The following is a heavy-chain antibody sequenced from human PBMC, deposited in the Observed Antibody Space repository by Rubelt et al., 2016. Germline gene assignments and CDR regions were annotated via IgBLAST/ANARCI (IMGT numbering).Heavy chain of an antibody. J-gene: IGHJ4*02. CDR2: ISSSGSTI. Sequence: EVQLVESGGGLVQPGGSLRLSCAASGFTFSSYEMNWVRQAPGKGLEWVSYISSSGSTIYYADSVKGRFTISRDNAKNSLYLQMNSLRAEDTAVYYWATSSSRFVEWLFHDDWGQGTLVTVSS. V-gene: IGHV3-48*03. CDR1: GFTFSSYE. CDR3: ATSSSRFVEWLFHDD. D-gene: IGHD3-3*01.